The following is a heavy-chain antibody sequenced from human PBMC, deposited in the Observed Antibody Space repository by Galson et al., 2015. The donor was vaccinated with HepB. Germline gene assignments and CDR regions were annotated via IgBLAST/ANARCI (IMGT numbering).Heavy chain of an antibody. D-gene: IGHD6-13*01. J-gene: IGHJ4*02. CDR3: TTHTAGEQQLGDFDY. CDR1: GFTFSNAW. CDR2: IKSKTDGGTT. V-gene: IGHV3-15*07. Sequence: SLRLSCAASGFTFSNAWMNWVRQAPGKGLEWVGRIKSKTDGGTTDYAAPVKGRFTISRDDSKNTLYLQMNSLKTEDTAVYYCTTHTAGEQQLGDFDYWGQGTLVTVSS.